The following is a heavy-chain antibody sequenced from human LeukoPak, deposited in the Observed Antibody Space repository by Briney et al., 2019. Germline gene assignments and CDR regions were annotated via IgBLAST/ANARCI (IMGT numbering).Heavy chain of an antibody. Sequence: SSETLSLTCTVSGGSISSSSYYWGWIRQPPGKGLEWIGSIYYSGSTYYNPSLKSRVTISVDTSKNQFSLKLSSVTAADTAVYYCASGRGDCSGGSCYRLNYWGQGTLVTVSS. J-gene: IGHJ4*02. CDR3: ASGRGDCSGGSCYRLNY. CDR2: IYYSGST. V-gene: IGHV4-39*01. D-gene: IGHD2-15*01. CDR1: GGSISSSSYY.